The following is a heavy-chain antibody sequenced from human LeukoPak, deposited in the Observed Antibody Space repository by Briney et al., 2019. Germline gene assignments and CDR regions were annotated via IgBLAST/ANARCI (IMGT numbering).Heavy chain of an antibody. D-gene: IGHD4-11*01. CDR2: VSGSGGST. CDR1: GFTFSSYA. J-gene: IGHJ4*02. CDR3: AKDPPRAAWFSADYTNYGD. Sequence: GGSLRLSCAASGFTFSSYAMSWVRQAPGKGLEWVSAVSGSGGSTYYADSVRGRFTISRDNSKNTLYLQMNSLRVEDTAVYYCAKDPPRAAWFSADYTNYGDWGQGTLVTVSS. V-gene: IGHV3-23*01.